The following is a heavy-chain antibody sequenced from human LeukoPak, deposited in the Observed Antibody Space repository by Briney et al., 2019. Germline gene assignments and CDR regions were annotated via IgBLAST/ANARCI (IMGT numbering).Heavy chain of an antibody. J-gene: IGHJ4*02. V-gene: IGHV4-59*01. CDR3: ARVGRGTYYMPFDY. D-gene: IGHD1-26*01. CDR1: GGSISSYY. CDR2: IYYSGST. Sequence: PSETLSLTCTVSGGSISSYYWSWIRQPPGKGLEWIGYIYYSGSTNYNPSLKSRVTISVDTSKNQFSLRLSSVTAADTAVYFCARVGRGTYYMPFDYGGQGSLVTVSS.